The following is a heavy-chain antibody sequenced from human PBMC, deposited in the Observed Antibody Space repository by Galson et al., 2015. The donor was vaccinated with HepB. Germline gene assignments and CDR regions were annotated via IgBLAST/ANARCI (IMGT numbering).Heavy chain of an antibody. Sequence: SVKVSCKASGYTFTSYGISWVRQAPGQGLEWMGWISAYNGNTNYAQKLQARVTMTTDTSTSTAYMELRSLRSDDTAVYYCARGADYDILTGYWDAFDIWGQGTMVTVSS. CDR3: ARGADYDILTGYWDAFDI. J-gene: IGHJ3*02. CDR2: ISAYNGNT. CDR1: GYTFTSYG. V-gene: IGHV1-18*04. D-gene: IGHD3-9*01.